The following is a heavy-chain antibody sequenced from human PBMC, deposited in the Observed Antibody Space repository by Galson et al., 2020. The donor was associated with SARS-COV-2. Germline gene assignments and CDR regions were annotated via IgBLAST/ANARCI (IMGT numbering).Heavy chain of an antibody. D-gene: IGHD2-8*01. CDR1: GFIVSKNY. CDR2: LYTSGAT. V-gene: IGHV3-53*01. Sequence: GGSLRLSCAASGFIVSKNYMSWVRQAPGKGLEWVSVLYTSGATYYADSVRGRFSISSDNSKNTLFLQMNRLRAEDTAIYYCVTADTPLTPWCWGQWTVGTVAA. J-gene: IGHJ1*01. CDR3: VTADTPLTPWC.